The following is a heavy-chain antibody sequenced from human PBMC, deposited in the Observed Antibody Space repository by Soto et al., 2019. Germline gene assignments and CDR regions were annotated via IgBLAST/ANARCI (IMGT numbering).Heavy chain of an antibody. J-gene: IGHJ4*02. Sequence: QVQLQESGPGLVKPSETLSLTCTVSGGSISSYYWSWIRQPPGKGLEWIGYIYYSGSTNYNPSLKSRVTISVDTSKNQFSLKLSSVTAADTAVHYCARGDGDYYDSSGYQQPERYFDYWGQGTLVTVSS. CDR3: ARGDGDYYDSSGYQQPERYFDY. D-gene: IGHD3-22*01. CDR1: GGSISSYY. CDR2: IYYSGST. V-gene: IGHV4-59*01.